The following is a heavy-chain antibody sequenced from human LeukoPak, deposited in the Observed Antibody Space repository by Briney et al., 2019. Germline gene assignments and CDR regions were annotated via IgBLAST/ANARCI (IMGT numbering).Heavy chain of an antibody. D-gene: IGHD3-22*01. Sequence: ASVKASCKASGYTFTSYGISWVRQAPGQGLEWMGWISAYNGNTNYAQKLQGRVTMTTDTSTSTAYMELRSLRSDDTAVYYCARAEAYYYDSSGYYLGVIFDAFDIWGQGTMVTVSS. CDR2: ISAYNGNT. CDR1: GYTFTSYG. V-gene: IGHV1-18*01. CDR3: ARAEAYYYDSSGYYLGVIFDAFDI. J-gene: IGHJ3*02.